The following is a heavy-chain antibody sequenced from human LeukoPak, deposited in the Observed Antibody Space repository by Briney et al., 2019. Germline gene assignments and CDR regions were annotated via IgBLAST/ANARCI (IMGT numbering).Heavy chain of an antibody. CDR3: AHRGPDDYGDYGARSWGGYYFDY. CDR1: GFLLSTSGVG. D-gene: IGHD4-17*01. CDR2: IYWDDDK. V-gene: IGHV2-5*02. J-gene: IGHJ4*02. Sequence: VSGPTLVNPTQTLTLTCTFSGFLLSTSGVGVGWIRQPPGKALEWLALIYWDDDKRYSPSLKSRLTITKDTSKNQVVLTMTNMDPVDTATYYCAHRGPDDYGDYGARSWGGYYFDYWGQGTLVTVSS.